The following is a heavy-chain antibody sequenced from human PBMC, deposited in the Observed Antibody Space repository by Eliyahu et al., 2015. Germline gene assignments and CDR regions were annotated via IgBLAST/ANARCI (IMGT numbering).Heavy chain of an antibody. CDR3: AKPGFTGYSSGWYVVPFDY. J-gene: IGHJ4*02. Sequence: HGXGKGLAXVAVISYVXSNKYYTDSVRGRFTISRDNSKNTLYLQMNSLRAEDTAVYYCAKPGFTGYSSGWYVVPFDYWGQGTLVTVSS. D-gene: IGHD6-19*01. CDR2: ISYVXSNK. V-gene: IGHV3-30*18.